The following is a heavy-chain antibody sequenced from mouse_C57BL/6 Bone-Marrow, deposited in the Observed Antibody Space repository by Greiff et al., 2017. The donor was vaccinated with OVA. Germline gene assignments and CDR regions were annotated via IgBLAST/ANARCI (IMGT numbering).Heavy chain of an antibody. CDR2: IYPRDGSP. Sequence: VQLQQSGPELVKPGASVKLSCKASGYTFTSYDINWVKQRPGQGLEWIGWIYPRDGSPKYNEKFKGKATLTVATSSSTAYMELHSLTSEDSAVSFCARLLRIYAMDCWGQGTTVTVSS. D-gene: IGHD1-1*01. V-gene: IGHV1-85*01. CDR1: GYTFTSYD. J-gene: IGHJ4*01. CDR3: ARLLRIYAMDC.